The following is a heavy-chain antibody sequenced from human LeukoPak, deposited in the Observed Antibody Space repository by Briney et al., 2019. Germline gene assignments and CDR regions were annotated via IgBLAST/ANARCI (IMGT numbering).Heavy chain of an antibody. V-gene: IGHV1-46*01. D-gene: IGHD1-26*01. CDR3: AMDFLVGATYNWFDP. CDR2: INPSGGST. J-gene: IGHJ5*02. CDR1: GYTFTSYY. Sequence: ASVKVSCKASGYTFTSYYMHWVRQAPGQGLEWMGIINPSGGSTSYAQKFQGRVTMTRDMSTSTVYMELSSLRSEDTAVYYCAMDFLVGATYNWFDPWGQGTLVTVSS.